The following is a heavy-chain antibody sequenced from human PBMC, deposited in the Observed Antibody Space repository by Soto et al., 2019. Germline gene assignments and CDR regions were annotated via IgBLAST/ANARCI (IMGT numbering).Heavy chain of an antibody. Sequence: SETLSLTCTVSGGSISSGGYYWSWIRQHPGKGLEWIGYIYYSGSTYYNPSLKSRVTISVDTSKNQFSLKLSSVTAADTAVYYCARGQARKGTMVRGVIRYYYGMDVWGQGTTVTVSS. D-gene: IGHD3-10*01. CDR2: IYYSGST. J-gene: IGHJ6*02. CDR1: GGSISSGGYY. V-gene: IGHV4-31*03. CDR3: ARGQARKGTMVRGVIRYYYGMDV.